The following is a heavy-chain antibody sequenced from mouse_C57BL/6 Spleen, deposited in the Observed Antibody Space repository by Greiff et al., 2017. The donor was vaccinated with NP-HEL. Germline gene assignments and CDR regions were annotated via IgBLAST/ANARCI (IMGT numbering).Heavy chain of an antibody. CDR1: GYTFTSYW. J-gene: IGHJ4*01. Sequence: QVQLQQPGAELVRPGTSVKLSCKASGYTFTSYWMHWVKQRPGHGLEWIGVIDPSDSYTNYNQKFKGKATLTVDTSSSTAYMQLSSLTSEDSAVYYCARHYYGSSLYAMDYWGQGTSVTVSS. CDR3: ARHYYGSSLYAMDY. CDR2: IDPSDSYT. D-gene: IGHD1-1*01. V-gene: IGHV1-59*01.